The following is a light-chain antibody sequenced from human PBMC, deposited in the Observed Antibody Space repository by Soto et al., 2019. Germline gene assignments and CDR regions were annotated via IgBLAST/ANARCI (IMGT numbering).Light chain of an antibody. CDR1: QSVNSN. CDR3: QQYNNWPYT. J-gene: IGKJ2*01. Sequence: EIMMTQSPATLYVSPGERAALSCRASQSVNSNFAWYQQRPGQAPRLLIYDASTRATDIPARFSGSGSGTEFTLTISSLQSEDFAVYYCQQYNNWPYTFGQGTKVDIK. CDR2: DAS. V-gene: IGKV3-15*01.